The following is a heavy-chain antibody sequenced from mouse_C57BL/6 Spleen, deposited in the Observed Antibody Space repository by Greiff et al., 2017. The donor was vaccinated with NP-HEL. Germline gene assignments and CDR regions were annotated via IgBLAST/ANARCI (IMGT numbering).Heavy chain of an antibody. Sequence: EVQLQQSGPELVKPGASVKISCKASGYTFTDYYMNWVKQSHGKSLEWIGDINPNNGGTSYNQKFKGKATLTVDKSSSTAYMDLRSLTSEDSAVYYCARRDYYPYAMDYWGQGTSVTVSS. CDR1: GYTFTDYY. J-gene: IGHJ4*01. CDR3: ARRDYYPYAMDY. V-gene: IGHV1-26*01. D-gene: IGHD1-1*01. CDR2: INPNNGGT.